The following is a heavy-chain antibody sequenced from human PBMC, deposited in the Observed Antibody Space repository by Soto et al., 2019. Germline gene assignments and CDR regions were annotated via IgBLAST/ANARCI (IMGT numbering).Heavy chain of an antibody. CDR1: GFTFSDYY. CDR3: ARVEGYGDSDYWYFDL. Sequence: PEGSLRLSSAASGFTFSDYYMSWIRQAPGKGLEWVSYISSSGSTIYYADSVKGRFTISRDNAKNSLYLQMNSLRAEDTAVYYCARVEGYGDSDYWYFDLWGRGTLVTVSS. J-gene: IGHJ2*01. D-gene: IGHD4-17*01. V-gene: IGHV3-11*01. CDR2: ISSSGSTI.